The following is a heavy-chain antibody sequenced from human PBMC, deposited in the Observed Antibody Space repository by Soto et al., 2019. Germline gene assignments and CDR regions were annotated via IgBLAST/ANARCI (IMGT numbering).Heavy chain of an antibody. V-gene: IGHV3-53*02. CDR3: ARDFSGSGSPMDV. CDR1: GFTVSSNY. J-gene: IGHJ6*02. CDR2: IYSGGST. Sequence: EVQLVETGGGLIQPGGSLRLSCAASGFTVSSNYMSWVRQAPGKGLEWVSVIYSGGSTYYADSVKGRFTISRDNSKNTLYLQMNSLRAKDTAVYYCARDFSGSGSPMDVWGQGTTVTVSS. D-gene: IGHD3-10*01.